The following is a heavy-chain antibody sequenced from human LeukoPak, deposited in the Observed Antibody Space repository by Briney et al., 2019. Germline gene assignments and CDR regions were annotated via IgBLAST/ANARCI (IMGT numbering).Heavy chain of an antibody. CDR1: GYTLTELS. V-gene: IGHV1-24*01. J-gene: IGHJ5*02. CDR3: ATGVTGLVRDWFDP. D-gene: IGHD2-8*02. Sequence: ASVKVSCKVSGYTLTELSMHWVRQAPRKGLEWMGGFDPEDGETIYAQKFQGRVTMTEDTSTDTAYMELSSLRSEDTAVYYCATGVTGLVRDWFDPWGQGTLVNVS. CDR2: FDPEDGET.